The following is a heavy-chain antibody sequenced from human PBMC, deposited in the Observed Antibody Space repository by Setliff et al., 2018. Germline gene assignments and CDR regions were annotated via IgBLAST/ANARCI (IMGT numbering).Heavy chain of an antibody. V-gene: IGHV1-18*04. D-gene: IGHD2-21*01. CDR3: ARSAGKLHDLDY. CDR2: ISAYNDNT. Sequence: ASVTVSCKASGYIFRSYGINWMRQAPGQGFEWMGWISAYNDNTKSAQKFQGRITMTTDTSTSTAYMELRSLRSDDTAVYYCARSAGKLHDLDYWGQGTLVTVSS. J-gene: IGHJ4*02. CDR1: GYIFRSYG.